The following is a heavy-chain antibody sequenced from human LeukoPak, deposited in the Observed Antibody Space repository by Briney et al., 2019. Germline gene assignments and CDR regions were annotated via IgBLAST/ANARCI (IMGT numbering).Heavy chain of an antibody. Sequence: PGRSLRLSCAASGFTFSSYAMHWVRQAPGKGLEWVAVTSYDGSNKYYADSVKGRFTISRDNSKNTLYLQMNSLRAEDTAVYYCARGSSSWYYFDYWGQGTLVTVSS. J-gene: IGHJ4*02. D-gene: IGHD6-13*01. V-gene: IGHV3-30-3*01. CDR2: TSYDGSNK. CDR1: GFTFSSYA. CDR3: ARGSSSWYYFDY.